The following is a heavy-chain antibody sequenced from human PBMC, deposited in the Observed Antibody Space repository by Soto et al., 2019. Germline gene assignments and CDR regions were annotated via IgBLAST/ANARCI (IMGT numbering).Heavy chain of an antibody. D-gene: IGHD3-22*01. CDR3: ARTTRGYPYYFDY. J-gene: IGHJ4*02. CDR1: GGSISSYY. CDR2: IYYSGST. V-gene: IGHV4-59*01. Sequence: SETLSLTCTVSGGSISSYYWSWIRQPPGKGLEWIGYIYYSGSTNYNPSLKSRVTISVDTSKNQFSLKLSSVTAADTAVYYCARTTRGYPYYFDYWGQRTLVTVSS.